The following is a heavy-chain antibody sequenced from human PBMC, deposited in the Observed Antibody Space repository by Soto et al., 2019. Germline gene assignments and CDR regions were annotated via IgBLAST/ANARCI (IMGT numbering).Heavy chain of an antibody. J-gene: IGHJ4*02. D-gene: IGHD4-17*01. CDR1: GYTFTSYC. V-gene: IGHV1-18*01. CDR3: ATYNRDYLSPGAFDY. Sequence: ASVKVSCKASGYTFTSYCISWVRQAPGKGLEWMGGINPDDGKTNYAQKFQGRVTMTEDTSTDTAYMELSSLRSEDTAVYYCATYNRDYLSPGAFDYWGQGTLVTVSS. CDR2: INPDDGKT.